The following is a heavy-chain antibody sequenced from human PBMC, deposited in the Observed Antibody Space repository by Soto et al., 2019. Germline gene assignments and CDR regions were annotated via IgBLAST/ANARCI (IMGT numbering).Heavy chain of an antibody. CDR2: FYNSGTT. D-gene: IGHD3-10*01. V-gene: IGHV4-59*01. CDR3: ARDGSGRPAKY. CDR1: GGSIRSDY. J-gene: IGHJ4*02. Sequence: SSETLSLTCTVSGGSIRSDYWIWIRQPPGRGLEWIGFFYNSGTTNYNPSLKSRVTVSGDTSNNQIFLELRSVTAADTAVYYCARDGSGRPAKYWGQGILVTVSS.